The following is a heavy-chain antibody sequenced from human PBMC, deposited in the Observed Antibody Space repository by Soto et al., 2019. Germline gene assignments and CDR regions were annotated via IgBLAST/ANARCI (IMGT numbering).Heavy chain of an antibody. CDR3: ARDGNGGIAAAGTQLDY. CDR2: IYYSGST. D-gene: IGHD6-13*01. Sequence: PSETLSLTCTVSGGSISSGGYYWSWIRQHPGKGLEWIGYIYYSGSTYYNPSLKSRVTISVDTSKNQFSLKLSSVTAADTAVYYCARDGNGGIAAAGTQLDYWGQGTLVTVSS. J-gene: IGHJ4*02. V-gene: IGHV4-31*03. CDR1: GGSISSGGYY.